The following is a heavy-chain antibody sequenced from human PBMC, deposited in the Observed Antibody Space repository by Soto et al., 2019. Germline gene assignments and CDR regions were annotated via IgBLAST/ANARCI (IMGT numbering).Heavy chain of an antibody. D-gene: IGHD6-13*01. Sequence: QVQLVQSGAEVKTPGSSVKVSCKASGGTFSTYTIIWVRQAPGQGLEWMGRILPIVEIRNSAQRFQGRVTITAEKSTSTAYLELSSLRSDDTAVYYCTLGSWSAETFDIWGRGTMVTVSS. CDR2: ILPIVEIR. CDR1: GGTFSTYT. V-gene: IGHV1-69*02. J-gene: IGHJ3*02. CDR3: TLGSWSAETFDI.